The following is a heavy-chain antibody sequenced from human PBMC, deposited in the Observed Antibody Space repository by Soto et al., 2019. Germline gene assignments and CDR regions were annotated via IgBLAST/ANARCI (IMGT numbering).Heavy chain of an antibody. CDR3: TTTVLPRFGEFY. CDR1: GFTFSNAW. CDR2: IKSKTDGGTT. D-gene: IGHD3-10*01. J-gene: IGHJ4*02. Sequence: GGSLRLSCAASGFTFSNAWMSWVRQAPGKGLEWVGRIKSKTDGGTTDYAAPVKGRFTISRDDSKNTLYLQMNSLKTEDTAVYYCTTTVLPRFGEFYWGQGTLVTVSS. V-gene: IGHV3-15*01.